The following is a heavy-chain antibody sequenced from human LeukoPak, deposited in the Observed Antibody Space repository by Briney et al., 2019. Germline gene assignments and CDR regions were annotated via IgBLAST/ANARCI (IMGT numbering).Heavy chain of an antibody. V-gene: IGHV4-59*01. CDR2: IYYSGST. D-gene: IGHD2-21*02. CDR1: GGSISSYY. CDR3: AREGVRGVVTPCFDY. J-gene: IGHJ4*02. Sequence: SETLSLTSTVSGGSISSYYWSWIRQTPGEGLEWVGYIYYSGSTNYNPSLKSRVTISVDTSKHQFSLKLISVTAAATAVYYCAREGVRGVVTPCFDYWGQGTLVTVSS.